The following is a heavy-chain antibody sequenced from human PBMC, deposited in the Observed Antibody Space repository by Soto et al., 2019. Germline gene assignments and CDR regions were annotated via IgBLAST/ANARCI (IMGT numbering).Heavy chain of an antibody. CDR2: INAGNGNT. Sequence: ASVKVSCKASGYTFTSYAMHWVRQAPGQRLEWMGWINAGNGNTKYSQKFQGRVTITRDTSASTAYMELSSLRSEDTAVYYCARVYYYYDTSGMTYYYYVMDVSGPVTRVTVSS. V-gene: IGHV1-3*01. CDR3: ARVYYYYDTSGMTYYYYVMDV. D-gene: IGHD3-22*01. CDR1: GYTFTSYA. J-gene: IGHJ6*02.